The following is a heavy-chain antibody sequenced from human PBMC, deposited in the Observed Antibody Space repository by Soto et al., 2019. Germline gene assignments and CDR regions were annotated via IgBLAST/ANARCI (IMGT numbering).Heavy chain of an antibody. CDR3: ARVTTLAFDY. CDR2: MYSDGRT. D-gene: IGHD1-1*01. V-gene: IGHV3-66*01. Sequence: EVQLVESGGGLVQPGGSLRLSCAAPGLTVSTNYMSWVRQAPGKGLEWVSIMYSDGRTFHADSVKGRFTISRVKSKNMLYLQMNSLRAEDTAVYYCARVTTLAFDYWGQGTLVTVSS. J-gene: IGHJ4*02. CDR1: GLTVSTNY.